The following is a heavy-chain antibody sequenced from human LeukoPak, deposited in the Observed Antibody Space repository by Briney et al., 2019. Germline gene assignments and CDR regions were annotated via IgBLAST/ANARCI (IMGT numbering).Heavy chain of an antibody. CDR1: GYTFTSYG. J-gene: IGHJ6*02. CDR3: ARDPSGTRYCSGGSCYAGPDYYYYYGMDV. D-gene: IGHD2-15*01. V-gene: IGHV1-18*01. Sequence: ASVKVSCKASGYTFTSYGISWVRQAPGQGLEWMGWISAYNGNTNYAQKLQGRVTMTTDTSTSTAYMELRSLRSDDTAVYYCARDPSGTRYCSGGSCYAGPDYYYYYGMDVWGQGTTVTVSS. CDR2: ISAYNGNT.